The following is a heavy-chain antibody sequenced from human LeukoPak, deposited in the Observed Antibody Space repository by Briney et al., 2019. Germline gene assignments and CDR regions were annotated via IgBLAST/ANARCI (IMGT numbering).Heavy chain of an antibody. D-gene: IGHD3-3*01. CDR2: IYPGDSDT. V-gene: IGHV5-51*01. Sequence: GESLKISCKGSGYSFTTYWIGWARQMPGKGLEWMGIIYPGDSDTRYSPSFQGQVTISVDKAISTAYLQWSSLKASDAAMYYCARPDDLWSGVDYWGQGTLVTVFS. CDR3: ARPDDLWSGVDY. J-gene: IGHJ4*02. CDR1: GYSFTTYW.